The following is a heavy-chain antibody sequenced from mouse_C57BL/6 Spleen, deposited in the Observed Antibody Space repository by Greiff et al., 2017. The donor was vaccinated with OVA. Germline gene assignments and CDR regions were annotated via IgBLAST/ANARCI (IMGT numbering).Heavy chain of an antibody. CDR3: TRDDYDGHAMDY. D-gene: IGHD2-4*01. CDR1: GFTFSSYA. CDR2: ISSGGDYI. J-gene: IGHJ4*01. Sequence: EVKLVESGAGLVKPGGSLKLSCAASGFTFSSYAMSWVRQTPEKRLEWVAYISSGGDYIYYADTVKGRFTISRDNARNTLYLQMSSLKSEDTAMYYCTRDDYDGHAMDYWGQGTSVTVSS. V-gene: IGHV5-9-1*02.